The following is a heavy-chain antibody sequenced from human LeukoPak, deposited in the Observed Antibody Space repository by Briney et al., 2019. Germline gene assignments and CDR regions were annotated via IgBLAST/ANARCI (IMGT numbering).Heavy chain of an antibody. J-gene: IGHJ3*02. CDR3: AKASLRYFDWDAFDI. CDR2: ISYDGSNK. Sequence: GGSLRLSCAASGFTFSSYGMRWVRQAPGKGLEWVAVISYDGSNKYYADSVKGRFTISRDNSKNTLYLQMNSLRAEDTAVYYCAKASLRYFDWDAFDIWGQGTMVTVSS. V-gene: IGHV3-30*18. D-gene: IGHD3-9*01. CDR1: GFTFSSYG.